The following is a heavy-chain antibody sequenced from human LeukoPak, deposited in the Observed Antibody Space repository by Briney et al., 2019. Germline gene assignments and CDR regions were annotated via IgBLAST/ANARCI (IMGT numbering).Heavy chain of an antibody. Sequence: PSETLSLTCTVSGGSISSSSYYWGWIRQPPGKGLEWIGSIDYSGSPYYNPSLKSRVTISVDTSKNQFSLKLSSVTAADTAVYYCARQYSGSYPYYFDYWGQGTLVTVSS. CDR3: ARQYSGSYPYYFDY. CDR1: GGSISSSSYY. V-gene: IGHV4-39*01. D-gene: IGHD1-26*01. J-gene: IGHJ4*02. CDR2: IDYSGSP.